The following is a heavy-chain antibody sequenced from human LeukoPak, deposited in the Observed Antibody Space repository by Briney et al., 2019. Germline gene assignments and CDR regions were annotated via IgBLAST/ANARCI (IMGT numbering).Heavy chain of an antibody. D-gene: IGHD6-13*01. CDR2: INPSGGST. J-gene: IGHJ4*02. V-gene: IGHV1-46*01. CDR1: GYTFTGYY. Sequence: GASVKVSCKASGYTFTGYYMHWVRQAPGQGLEWMGIINPSGGSTSYAQKFQGRVTMTRDMSTSTVYMELSSLRSEDTAVYYCARDLYPMGEQQLVYFDYWGQGTLVTVSS. CDR3: ARDLYPMGEQQLVYFDY.